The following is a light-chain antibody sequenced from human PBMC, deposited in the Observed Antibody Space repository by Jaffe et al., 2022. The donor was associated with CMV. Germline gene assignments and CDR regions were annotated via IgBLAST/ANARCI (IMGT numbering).Light chain of an antibody. CDR2: GNF. V-gene: IGLV1-40*01. CDR1: SSNIGTRSD. J-gene: IGLJ3*02. Sequence: QSVLTQPPSVSGAPGQRITISCTGSSSNIGTRSDVHWYQQLPGTAPKLLIYGNFNRPSGVPDRFSGSKSGTSASLAITGLQAEDEAGYYCQSYDSSLSGWVFGGGTQLTVL. CDR3: QSYDSSLSGWV.